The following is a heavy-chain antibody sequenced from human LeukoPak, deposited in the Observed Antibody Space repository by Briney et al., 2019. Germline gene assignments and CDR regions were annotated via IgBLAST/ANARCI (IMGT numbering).Heavy chain of an antibody. D-gene: IGHD2-2*01. Sequence: SVKVSCKASGGTFSSYAISWVRQAPGQGLEWMGGVIPMFGTAKYAQKFQGRVTITTDKSTSTAYMELSSLRSEDTAVYYCASGTTDIVVVPATLRNYYFDYWGQGTLVTVSS. CDR3: ASGTTDIVVVPATLRNYYFDY. CDR1: GGTFSSYA. J-gene: IGHJ4*02. CDR2: VIPMFGTA. V-gene: IGHV1-69*05.